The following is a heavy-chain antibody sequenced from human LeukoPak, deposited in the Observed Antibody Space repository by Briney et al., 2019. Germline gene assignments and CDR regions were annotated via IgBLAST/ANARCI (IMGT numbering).Heavy chain of an antibody. CDR1: GFTFSSYS. Sequence: GGSLRLSCVASGFTFSSYSMHWVRQAPGKGLEWVTYISKDGSNKYYIDSVKGRFTISRDNSKSTLFLLMNSLRTEDTAVYYCAKNHYDSSGYYYFDYWGQGTLVTVSS. CDR3: AKNHYDSSGYYYFDY. CDR2: ISKDGSNK. V-gene: IGHV3-30*14. D-gene: IGHD3-22*01. J-gene: IGHJ4*02.